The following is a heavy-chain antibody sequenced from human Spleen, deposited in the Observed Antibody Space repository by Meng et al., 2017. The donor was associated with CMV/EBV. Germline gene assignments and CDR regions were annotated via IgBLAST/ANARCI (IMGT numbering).Heavy chain of an antibody. CDR3: ARDWSGSDDY. CDR2: INEDGSRT. Sequence: LSCAASGFTLSRYWMHWVRQAPGKGLVWVSRINEDGSRTDYADSVKGRFTISRDNGENTLYLEMNSLRAEDTAVYYCARDWSGSDDYWGQGTLVTVSS. D-gene: IGHD1-26*01. V-gene: IGHV3-74*01. CDR1: GFTLSRYW. J-gene: IGHJ4*02.